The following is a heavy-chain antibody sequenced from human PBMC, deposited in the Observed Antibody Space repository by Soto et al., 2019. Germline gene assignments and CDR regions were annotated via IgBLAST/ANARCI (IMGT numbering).Heavy chain of an antibody. CDR1: GGSISSGGYY. Sequence: PSETLSLTCTVSGGSISSGGYYWSWIRQHPGKGLEWIGYIYYSGSTYYNPSLKSRVTISVDTSKNQFSLKLSSVTAADTAVYYCARSPPYDFWSGYYSSYYYYGMDVWGQGTTVTVSS. D-gene: IGHD3-3*01. V-gene: IGHV4-31*03. CDR3: ARSPPYDFWSGYYSSYYYYGMDV. J-gene: IGHJ6*02. CDR2: IYYSGST.